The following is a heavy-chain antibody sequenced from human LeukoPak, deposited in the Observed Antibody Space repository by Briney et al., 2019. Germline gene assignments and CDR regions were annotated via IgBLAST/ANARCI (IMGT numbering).Heavy chain of an antibody. Sequence: GGSLRLSCAASGFTFDDYAMSWVRQAPGKGLEWVSAISGSGGSTYYADSVKGRFTISRDNSKNTLYLQMNSLRAEDTAVYYCAKGARSGWYAYFDYWGQGTLVTVSS. V-gene: IGHV3-23*01. D-gene: IGHD6-19*01. CDR1: GFTFDDYA. CDR3: AKGARSGWYAYFDY. J-gene: IGHJ4*02. CDR2: ISGSGGST.